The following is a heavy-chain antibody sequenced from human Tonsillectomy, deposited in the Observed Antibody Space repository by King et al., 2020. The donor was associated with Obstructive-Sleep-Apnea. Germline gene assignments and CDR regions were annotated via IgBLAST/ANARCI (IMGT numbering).Heavy chain of an antibody. CDR1: GFTFRSYA. J-gene: IGHJ6*02. CDR3: ARVFNDYEYFYGMDV. CDR2: ISYDGSNK. V-gene: IGHV3-30*04. Sequence: VQLVESGGGVVQPGRSLRLSCAASGFTFRSYAMHWVRQAPGKGLEWVAVISYDGSNKNYADSVKGRFTISRDNSKNTLYLQMSSLRAEDTAVYYCARVFNDYEYFYGMDVWGQGTTVTVSS. D-gene: IGHD4-17*01.